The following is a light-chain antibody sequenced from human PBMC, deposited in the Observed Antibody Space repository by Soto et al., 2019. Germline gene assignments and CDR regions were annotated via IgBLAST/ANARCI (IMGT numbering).Light chain of an antibody. V-gene: IGKV3-15*01. CDR2: GAS. CDR1: QSVSSN. CDR3: QQYNNWPPLT. J-gene: IGKJ4*01. Sequence: EIAMTQSPATLSVSPGERATLSCRASQSVSSNLAWYQQKPGQGPRLLIYGASTRATGIPARFSGSGSGTEFTLTISSLQSEDFAVYYCQQYNNWPPLTFGGGTKVEIK.